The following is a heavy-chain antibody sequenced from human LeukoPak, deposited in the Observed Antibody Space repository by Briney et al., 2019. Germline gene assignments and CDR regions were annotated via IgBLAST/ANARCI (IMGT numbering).Heavy chain of an antibody. J-gene: IGHJ4*02. V-gene: IGHV5-51*01. CDR1: GYSFTSYW. CDR2: IYPGDSDT. CDR3: ASTYYDFWRVPAGFDY. Sequence: GESLKISCKGSGYSFTSYWIGWVRQMPGKGLEWMGIIYPGDSDTRYSPSFQSQVTISADKSISTAYLQWSSLKASDTAMYYCASTYYDFWRVPAGFDYWGQGTLVTVSS. D-gene: IGHD3-3*01.